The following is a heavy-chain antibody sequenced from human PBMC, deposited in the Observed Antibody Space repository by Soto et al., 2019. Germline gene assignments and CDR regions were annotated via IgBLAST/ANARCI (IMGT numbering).Heavy chain of an antibody. J-gene: IGHJ5*02. CDR1: GGSINSYY. CDR3: ARDSGTMVRSNWFDP. CDR2: IYYSGST. D-gene: IGHD3-10*01. V-gene: IGHV4-59*01. Sequence: QVQLQESGPGLVKPSETLSLTCTVSGGSINSYYWSWIRQPPGKGLEWIGYIYYSGSTNYNPSLKSRVTISVDTSKNQFSLKLSSVTAADTAVYYCARDSGTMVRSNWFDPWGQGTLVTVSS.